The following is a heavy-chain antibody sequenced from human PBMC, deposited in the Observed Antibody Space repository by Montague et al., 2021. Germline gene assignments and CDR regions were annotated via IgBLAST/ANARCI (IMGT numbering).Heavy chain of an antibody. CDR3: GRDYWGSIDY. CDR1: GGSVNGYD. CDR2: MRSSGSP. V-gene: IGHV4-59*02. D-gene: IGHD7-27*01. Sequence: SETLSLTCSVSGGSVNGYDWSWIRQPPGTGLEWIGYMRSSGSPNYNPSFKSRLAISIARSRNQFSLELSFVTAADTAIYFCGRDYWGSIDYWGHGILVTVSS. J-gene: IGHJ4*01.